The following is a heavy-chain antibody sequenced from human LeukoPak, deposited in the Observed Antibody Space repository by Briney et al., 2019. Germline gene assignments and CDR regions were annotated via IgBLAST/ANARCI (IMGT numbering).Heavy chain of an antibody. Sequence: AGGSLRLSCAASGFTLSSYWMSWVRQAPGKGLEWVANIKYDGSGKYYADSVKGRFTISRDDAKNSLYLEMNRLRVEDRAVYYCARDLFSGSYQEDFWGQGTLVTVSS. CDR3: ARDLFSGSYQEDF. CDR2: IKYDGSGK. D-gene: IGHD1-26*01. V-gene: IGHV3-7*01. J-gene: IGHJ4*02. CDR1: GFTLSSYW.